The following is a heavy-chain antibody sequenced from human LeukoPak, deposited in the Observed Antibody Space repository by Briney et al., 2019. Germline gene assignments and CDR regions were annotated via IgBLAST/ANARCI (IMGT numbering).Heavy chain of an antibody. CDR3: AKDSMGGSLDY. V-gene: IGHV3-30*18. D-gene: IGHD3-16*01. J-gene: IGHJ4*02. CDR2: ISHDGNHA. CDR1: GFTFTTYG. Sequence: GGSLRRSCAASGFTFTTYGMHWVRQPPGKGLEWVALISHDGNHALYAEPVTGRFTISRDNSNTTLYLQPNSLRVEDTAVYYCAKDSMGGSLDYWGQGSLVTVSS.